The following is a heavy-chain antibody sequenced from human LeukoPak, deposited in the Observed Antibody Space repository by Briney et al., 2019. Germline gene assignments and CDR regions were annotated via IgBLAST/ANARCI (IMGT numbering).Heavy chain of an antibody. CDR3: ARMYYYDSSGYYEVENYYYYGMDV. V-gene: IGHV1-69*13. CDR1: GGTFSSYA. Sequence: ASVKVSCKASGGTFSSYAISWVRQAPGQGLEWMGGIIPIFGTANYAQKLQGRVTITADESTSTAYMELSSLRSEDTAVYYCARMYYYDSSGYYEVENYYYYGMDVWGQGTTVTVSS. CDR2: IIPIFGTA. D-gene: IGHD3-22*01. J-gene: IGHJ6*02.